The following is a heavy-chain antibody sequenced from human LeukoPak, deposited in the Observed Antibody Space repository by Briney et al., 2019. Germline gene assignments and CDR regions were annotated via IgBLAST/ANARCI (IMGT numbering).Heavy chain of an antibody. J-gene: IGHJ4*02. CDR3: AKPARTWIQLSTLWD. D-gene: IGHD5-18*01. V-gene: IGHV3-23*01. CDR1: GFTFSSYA. Sequence: PGGSLRLSCAASGFTFSSYARSWVRQAPGKGLEWVSAISGSGGSTYYADSVTGRFTISRDNSKNTLYLQMNSLRAEDTAVYYCAKPARTWIQLSTLWDWGQGTLVTVSS. CDR2: ISGSGGST.